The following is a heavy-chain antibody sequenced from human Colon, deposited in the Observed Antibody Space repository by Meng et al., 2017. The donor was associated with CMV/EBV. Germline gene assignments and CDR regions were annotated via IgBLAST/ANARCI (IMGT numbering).Heavy chain of an antibody. J-gene: IGHJ1*01. CDR3: ASHSSYVWGSHH. V-gene: IGHV1-2*02. D-gene: IGHD3-16*01. CDR2: MDPTTGRT. Sequence: QVQLGQPGAEVRMPGASVKVSCKASGYSFPGYYIHWVRQAPGQGLEWMGWMDPTTGRTDYAQKFQGTVTMTRDTSISTAYLEPSRLTSDDTAVYYCASHSSYVWGSHHWGQGTLVTVSS. CDR1: GYSFPGYY.